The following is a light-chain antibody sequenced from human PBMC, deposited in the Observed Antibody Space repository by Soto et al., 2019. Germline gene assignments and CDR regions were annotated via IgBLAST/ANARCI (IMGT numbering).Light chain of an antibody. J-gene: IGKJ5*01. CDR1: QSVRNN. V-gene: IGKV3-15*01. CDR2: YAS. CDR3: QQYNNWPPIT. Sequence: EIMMTQSPATLSVSPGERATLSCRASQSVRNNLAWYRQKPGQAPRLLIYYASTRATGVPARFSGSGSETECPITISSLQSEDSALYYCQQYNNWPPITVGQGTRLESK.